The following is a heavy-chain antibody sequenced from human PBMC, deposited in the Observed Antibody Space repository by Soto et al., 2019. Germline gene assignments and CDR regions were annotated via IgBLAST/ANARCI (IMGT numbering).Heavy chain of an antibody. V-gene: IGHV1-69*13. D-gene: IGHD3-3*01. J-gene: IGHJ4*02. CDR1: GGTFSSYA. CDR2: IIPIFGTA. Sequence: GASVKVSCKASGGTFSSYAISWVRQAPGQGLEWMGGIIPIFGTANYAQKFQGRVTITADESTSTAYMELSSLRSEDTAVYYCARTLLKTYDFRSGFDYWGQGTLVTVSS. CDR3: ARTLLKTYDFRSGFDY.